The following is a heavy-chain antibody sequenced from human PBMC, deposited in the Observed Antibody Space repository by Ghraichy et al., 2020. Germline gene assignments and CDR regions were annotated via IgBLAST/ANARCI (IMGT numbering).Heavy chain of an antibody. J-gene: IGHJ6*03. Sequence: LSLTCAASGFTFSSYAMHWVRQAPGKGLEWVAVISYDGSNKYYADSVKGRFTISRDNSKNTLYLQMNSLRAEDTAVYYCASRSSSSEWEYYYYYMDVWGKGTTVTVSS. V-gene: IGHV3-30*04. D-gene: IGHD6-6*01. CDR3: ASRSSSSEWEYYYYYMDV. CDR1: GFTFSSYA. CDR2: ISYDGSNK.